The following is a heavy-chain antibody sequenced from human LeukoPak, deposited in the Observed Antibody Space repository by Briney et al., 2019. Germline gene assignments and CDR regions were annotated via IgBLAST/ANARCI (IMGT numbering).Heavy chain of an antibody. CDR1: GGSISSYY. V-gene: IGHV4-59*12. CDR2: IYYSGST. D-gene: IGHD4-17*01. Sequence: PSETLSLTCTVSGGSISSYYWSWIRQPPGKGLEWIGYIYYSGSTNYNPSLKSRVTISVDTSKNQFSLKLSSVTAADTAVYYCARGPAGDYTLLGWFDPWGQGTLVTVSS. J-gene: IGHJ5*02. CDR3: ARGPAGDYTLLGWFDP.